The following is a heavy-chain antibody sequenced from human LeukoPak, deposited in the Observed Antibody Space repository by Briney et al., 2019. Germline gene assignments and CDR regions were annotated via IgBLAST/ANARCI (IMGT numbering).Heavy chain of an antibody. Sequence: GGTLRLSCAASGFTFYSYWMHWVRQAPGKGLVWVSCINGDGSTSNYADSVKGRFTISRDNAKNTLYLQMHSLRAEDTAVYYCARDEPTVTTGPPVGSWGQGTLVTVSS. CDR2: INGDGSTS. D-gene: IGHD4-17*01. V-gene: IGHV3-74*01. J-gene: IGHJ4*02. CDR3: ARDEPTVTTGPPVGS. CDR1: GFTFYSYW.